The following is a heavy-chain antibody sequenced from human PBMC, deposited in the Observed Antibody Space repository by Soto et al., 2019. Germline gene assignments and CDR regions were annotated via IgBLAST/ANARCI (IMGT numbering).Heavy chain of an antibody. CDR2: ISSSSSYI. CDR1: GFTFSSYS. J-gene: IGHJ6*03. D-gene: IGHD5-12*01. Sequence: GGSLRLSCAASGFTFSSYSMNWVRQAPGKGLEWVSSISSSSSYIYYADSVKGRFTISRDNAKNSLYLQMNSLRAEDTAVYYCARGYSGYDCYIEDWGKGTMVTVSS. CDR3: ARGYSGYDCYIED. V-gene: IGHV3-21*01.